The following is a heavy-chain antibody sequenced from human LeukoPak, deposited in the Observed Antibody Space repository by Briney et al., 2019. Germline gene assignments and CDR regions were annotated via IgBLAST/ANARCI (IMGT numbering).Heavy chain of an antibody. CDR1: GFTFDDCA. V-gene: IGHV3-9*01. Sequence: PGRSLRLSCAASGFTFDDCAMHWVRQAPGKGLEWVSGINWNSGNIGYADSVKGRFTISRDNAKNSLYLQMSNLRAEDTAVYFCARGGGLDVWGQGATVTVSS. J-gene: IGHJ6*02. D-gene: IGHD3-16*01. CDR2: INWNSGNI. CDR3: ARGGGLDV.